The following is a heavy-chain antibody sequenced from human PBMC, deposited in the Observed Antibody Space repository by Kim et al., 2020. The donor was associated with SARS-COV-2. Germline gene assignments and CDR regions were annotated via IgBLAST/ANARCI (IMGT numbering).Heavy chain of an antibody. CDR3: ATYSQAGDIVVVPDTTGGNWYFDL. CDR1: GGTFSSYA. D-gene: IGHD2-2*01. CDR2: IIPIFGTA. Sequence: SVKVSCKASGGTFSSYAISWVRQAPGQGLEWMGGIIPIFGTANYAQKFQGRVTITADESTSTAYMELSSLRSEDTAVYYCATYSQAGDIVVVPDTTGGNWYFDLWGRGTLVTVSS. V-gene: IGHV1-69*13. J-gene: IGHJ2*01.